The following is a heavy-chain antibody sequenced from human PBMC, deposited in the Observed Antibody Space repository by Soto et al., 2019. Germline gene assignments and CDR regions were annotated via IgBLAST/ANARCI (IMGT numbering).Heavy chain of an antibody. V-gene: IGHV4-59*08. CDR3: GRASTLFGPFLSD. CDR1: GDSISGDY. CDR2: IFYSGST. J-gene: IGHJ4*02. D-gene: IGHD3-3*01. Sequence: SETLSLTCTVSGDSISGDYWSWIRQPPGKGLEWIGYIFYSGSTKYNPSLRSRVTMSVDTSKNQLSLKLTSVNAADTAVYYCGRASTLFGPFLSDWGQGSLVTVSS.